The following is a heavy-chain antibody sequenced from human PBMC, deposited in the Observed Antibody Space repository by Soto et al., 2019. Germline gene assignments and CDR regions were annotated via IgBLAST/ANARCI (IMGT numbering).Heavy chain of an antibody. J-gene: IGHJ3*02. Sequence: QVQLVQSGAEVKKPGSSVKVSCKASGGTFSSYAISWVRQAPGQGLEWMGGIIPIFGTANYAQKFQGRVTINADKSTSTAYMELRSLRSEDTAVYYCDLLWWWGDAFDIWGQGTMVTVSS. V-gene: IGHV1-69*06. CDR3: DLLWWWGDAFDI. CDR2: IIPIFGTA. D-gene: IGHD2-21*01. CDR1: GGTFSSYA.